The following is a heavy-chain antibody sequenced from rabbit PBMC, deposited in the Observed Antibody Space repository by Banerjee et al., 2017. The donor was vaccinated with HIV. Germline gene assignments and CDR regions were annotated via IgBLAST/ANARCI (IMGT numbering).Heavy chain of an antibody. J-gene: IGHJ4*01. CDR2: VEIGSGYT. V-gene: IGHV1S45*01. Sequence: QEQLEESGGGLVKPEGSLTLTCTASGFTISSSYRICCVRQAPGKGLEWIGCVEIGSGYTGYANWAKGRFTISKTSSTTVTLQMTSLTAADTATYFCARDGYAGHGYPNLWGQGTLVTVS. CDR3: ARDGYAGHGYPNL. D-gene: IGHD4-2*01. CDR1: GFTISSSYR.